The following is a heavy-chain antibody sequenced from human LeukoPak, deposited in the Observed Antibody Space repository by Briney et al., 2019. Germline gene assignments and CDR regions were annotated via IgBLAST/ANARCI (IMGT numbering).Heavy chain of an antibody. CDR1: GFTFSSYS. CDR3: ARGTTGGYSPSH. D-gene: IGHD5-12*01. V-gene: IGHV3-21*01. Sequence: GGSLRLSCAASGFTFSSYSMNWVRQAPGKGLEWVSSISGSSSYTFYADSVRGRFTISRDNAKNSLYLQMNSLRAEDTAVYYCARGTTGGYSPSHWGQGILVTVSS. CDR2: ISGSSSYT. J-gene: IGHJ4*02.